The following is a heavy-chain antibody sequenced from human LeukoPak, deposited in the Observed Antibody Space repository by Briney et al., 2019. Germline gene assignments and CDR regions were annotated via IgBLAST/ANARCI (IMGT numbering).Heavy chain of an antibody. V-gene: IGHV3-66*01. J-gene: IGHJ4*02. CDR3: ARDERPDYGDYVTGCDGY. CDR2: IYAGGST. CDR1: GFTVSSNY. D-gene: IGHD4-17*01. Sequence: GGSLRLSCAASGFTVSSNYMSWVRQAPGKGLEWVSVIYAGGSTYYADSVKGRFTISRDNAKNSLYLQMNSLRAEDTAVYYCARDERPDYGDYVTGCDGYWGQGTLVTVSS.